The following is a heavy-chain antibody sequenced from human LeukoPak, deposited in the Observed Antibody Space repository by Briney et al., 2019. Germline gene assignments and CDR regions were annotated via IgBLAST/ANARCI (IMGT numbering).Heavy chain of an antibody. J-gene: IGHJ6*03. CDR2: ISAYNGNT. V-gene: IGHV1-18*01. Sequence: ASVKVSCKASGYTFTNYGISWVRQAPGQGLEWMGWISAYNGNTNYAHQLQGRVTMTTDASTRTAYMELRSLRSDDTAVFYCASGGQTYYDFWSGYLDYYMDVWGKGTTVTVSS. D-gene: IGHD3-3*01. CDR1: GYTFTNYG. CDR3: ASGGQTYYDFWSGYLDYYMDV.